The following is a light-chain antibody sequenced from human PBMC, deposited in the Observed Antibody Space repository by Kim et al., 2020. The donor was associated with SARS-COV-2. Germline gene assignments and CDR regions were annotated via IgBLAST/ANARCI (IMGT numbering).Light chain of an antibody. CDR2: TNS. CDR3: AAWDDSLNGGV. CDR1: SSNIGSNT. V-gene: IGLV1-44*01. J-gene: IGLJ3*02. Sequence: GQRVTISFSGSSSNIGSNTVNWYRQLPGTAPKLITYTNSRRPSGVPDRCSGSKSGTSASLAISGRKSEDEADYFCAAWDDSLNGGVFGGGTQLTVL.